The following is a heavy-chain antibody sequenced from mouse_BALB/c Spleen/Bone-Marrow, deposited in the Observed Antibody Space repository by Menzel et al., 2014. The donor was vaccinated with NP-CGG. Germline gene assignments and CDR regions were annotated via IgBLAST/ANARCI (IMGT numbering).Heavy chain of an antibody. J-gene: IGHJ2*01. V-gene: IGHV5-6*02. CDR3: ARRSDYDYFDY. CDR1: GFTFSNYG. D-gene: IGHD2-4*01. CDR2: INSGGRYA. Sequence: EVMLVESGRNLVKPGGSLKLSCAASGFTFSNYGMSWVRQTPDKRLEWVATINSGGRYAFCPDSVKGRFTISRDNAKNTLYLQMSSLKSEDTAMYYCARRSDYDYFDYWGQGTTLTVSS.